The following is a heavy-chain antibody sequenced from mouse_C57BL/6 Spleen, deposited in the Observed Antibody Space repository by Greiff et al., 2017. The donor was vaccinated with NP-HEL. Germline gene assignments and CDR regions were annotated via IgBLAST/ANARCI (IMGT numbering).Heavy chain of an antibody. J-gene: IGHJ4*01. V-gene: IGHV2-6-1*01. CDR1: GFSLTSYG. CDR2: IWSDGST. Sequence: QVQLKESGPGLVAPSQSLSITCTVSGFSLTSYGVHWVRQPPGKGLEWLVVIWSDGSTTYNSALKSRLSISKDNSKSQVFLKMNSLQTDDTAMYYCARHGDDGYSYYAMDYWGQGTSVTVSS. D-gene: IGHD2-3*01. CDR3: ARHGDDGYSYYAMDY.